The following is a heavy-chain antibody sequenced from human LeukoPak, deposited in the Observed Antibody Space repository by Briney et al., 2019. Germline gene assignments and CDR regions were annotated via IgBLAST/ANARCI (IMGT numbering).Heavy chain of an antibody. Sequence: GASVKVSCKASGYTFTSYYMHWVRQAPGQGLEWMGIINPSGGSTSYAQKFQGRVTMTEDTSTDTAYMELSSLRSEDTAVYYCATVGANTNGAFDIWGQGTMVTVS. D-gene: IGHD1-26*01. CDR1: GYTFTSYY. CDR3: ATVGANTNGAFDI. J-gene: IGHJ3*02. V-gene: IGHV1-46*01. CDR2: INPSGGST.